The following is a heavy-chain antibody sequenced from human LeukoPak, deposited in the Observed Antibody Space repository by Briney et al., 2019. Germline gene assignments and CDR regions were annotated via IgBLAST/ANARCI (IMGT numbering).Heavy chain of an antibody. CDR2: IKQDGSEK. J-gene: IGHJ4*02. Sequence: GGSLRLSCAASGFTFNNYWMSWVRQAPGKGPEWVANIKQDGSEKHYVDSVKGRFTISRDNAENSLYLQMNSLRAEDTAVYYCAGSGFWGQGTLVTVSS. CDR3: AGSGF. D-gene: IGHD6-25*01. CDR1: GFTFNNYW. V-gene: IGHV3-7*01.